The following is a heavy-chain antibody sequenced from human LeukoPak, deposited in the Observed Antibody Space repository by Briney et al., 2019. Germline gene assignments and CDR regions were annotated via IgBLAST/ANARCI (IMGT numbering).Heavy chain of an antibody. CDR3: AREITMIVVVITGYFDY. CDR1: GFTFSSYA. J-gene: IGHJ4*02. CDR2: ISYDGSNK. Sequence: GRSLRLSCAASGFTFSSYAMHWVRQAPGKGLEWVAVISYDGSNKYYADSVKGRFTISRDNSKNTLHLQMNSLRAEDTAVYYCAREITMIVVVITGYFDYWGQGTLVTVSS. D-gene: IGHD3-22*01. V-gene: IGHV3-30-3*01.